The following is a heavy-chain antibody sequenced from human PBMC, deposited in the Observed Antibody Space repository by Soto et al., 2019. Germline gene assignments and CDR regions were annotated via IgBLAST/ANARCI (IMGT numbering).Heavy chain of an antibody. CDR3: ARVYCSCGSCYHLDY. CDR1: GFTFSSYW. Sequence: EVQLVESGGGLVQPGGSLRLSCAASGFTFSSYWMHWVRQAPGKGQVWVSRINSDGSSTSYADSVKGRFTISRDNAKNTLYLQMNSLRAEDTAVYYCARVYCSCGSCYHLDYWGHGTLVTVSS. D-gene: IGHD2-15*01. V-gene: IGHV3-74*01. CDR2: INSDGSST. J-gene: IGHJ4*01.